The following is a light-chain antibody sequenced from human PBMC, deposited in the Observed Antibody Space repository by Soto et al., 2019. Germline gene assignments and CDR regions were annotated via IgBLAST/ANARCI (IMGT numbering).Light chain of an antibody. Sequence: EIVLIQSPATLSLSPGEIATLSCRASQSVSSYLAWYQQKPGQAPRLLIYDASNRATGIPARFSGSGSGTDFTVTISSLEPEDFAVYYGQQRSNWPPLFTFGPGTKVDIK. J-gene: IGKJ3*01. V-gene: IGKV3-11*01. CDR2: DAS. CDR3: QQRSNWPPLFT. CDR1: QSVSSY.